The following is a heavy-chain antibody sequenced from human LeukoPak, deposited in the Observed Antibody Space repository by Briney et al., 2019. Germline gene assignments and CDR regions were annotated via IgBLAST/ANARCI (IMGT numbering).Heavy chain of an antibody. CDR2: IYYSGST. J-gene: IGHJ6*03. D-gene: IGHD3-10*01. CDR3: ARVAGGAYYYYYMDV. CDR1: GGSISSSSYY. V-gene: IGHV4-39*07. Sequence: SETLSLTCTVSGGSISSSSYYWGWIRQPPGKGLEWIGSIYYSGSTYYNPSLKSRVTISVDTSKNQFSLKLSSVTAADTAVYYCARVAGGAYYYYYMDVWGKGTTVTVSS.